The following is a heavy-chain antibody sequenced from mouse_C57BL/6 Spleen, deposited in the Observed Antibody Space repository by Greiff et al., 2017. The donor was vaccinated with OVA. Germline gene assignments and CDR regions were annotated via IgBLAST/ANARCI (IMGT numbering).Heavy chain of an antibody. CDR3: AKKGDGSHYWYFDV. J-gene: IGHJ1*03. CDR2: IWRGGST. Sequence: VQLQQSGPGLVQPSQSLSITCTVSGFSLTSYGVHWVRQSPGKGLEWLGVIWRGGSTDYNAAFMSRLSITKDNSKIQVFFKMNSLQADDTAIYYCAKKGDGSHYWYFDVWGTGTTVTVSS. D-gene: IGHD2-3*01. CDR1: GFSLTSYG. V-gene: IGHV2-5*01.